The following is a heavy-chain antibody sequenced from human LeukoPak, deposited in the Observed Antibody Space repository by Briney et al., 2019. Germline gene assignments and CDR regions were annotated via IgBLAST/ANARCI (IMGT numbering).Heavy chain of an antibody. Sequence: SETLSLTCTVSGGSISSYFWSWIRQPPGEGLEWLGYIYYSGSTNYNRSLKSRVTLSVDTSKNQFSLKLTSVTAADTAVYYCARQGVAAAGYYFDYWGQGILVTVSS. V-gene: IGHV4-59*08. CDR1: GGSISSYF. D-gene: IGHD6-13*01. CDR2: IYYSGST. J-gene: IGHJ4*02. CDR3: ARQGVAAAGYYFDY.